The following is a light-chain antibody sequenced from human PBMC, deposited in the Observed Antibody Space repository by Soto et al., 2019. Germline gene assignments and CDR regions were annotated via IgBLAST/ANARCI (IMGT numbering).Light chain of an antibody. V-gene: IGLV3-21*04. J-gene: IGLJ2*01. CDR2: YDN. CDR1: NIGSKS. Sequence: SSELTQPPSVSVAPGKTARLTCGGTNIGSKSVHWYQQKPGQAPVLVIYYDNDRPSGIPERFSGSNSGNTATLTISRVEAGDEADYYCQVWDSSSDHVVFGGGTKLTVL. CDR3: QVWDSSSDHVV.